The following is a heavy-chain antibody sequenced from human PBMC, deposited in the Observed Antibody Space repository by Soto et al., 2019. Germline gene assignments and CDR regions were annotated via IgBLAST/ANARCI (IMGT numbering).Heavy chain of an antibody. CDR1: GFIFRTYG. Sequence: EVQLVESGGGLVKPGGSLRLSCTASGFIFRTYGMTWVRQAPGKGLEWVSSIYSSGTFIYYADSVKGRFSISRDNSKNTLYLQMNNLRAEDTAIYYCSKGRLSFDFWGQGTLVTVSS. J-gene: IGHJ4*02. CDR2: IYSSGTFI. V-gene: IGHV3-21*04. CDR3: SKGRLSFDF.